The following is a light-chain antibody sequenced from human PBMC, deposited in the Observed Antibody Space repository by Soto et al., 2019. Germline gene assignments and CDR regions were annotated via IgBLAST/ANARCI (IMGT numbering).Light chain of an antibody. CDR1: QSISSW. J-gene: IGKJ1*01. Sequence: DIQMTQSPSTLSASVGDRVTITCRASQSISSWLAWYQQKPGKAPKLLIYKASSLESGVPSRFSGSGSGTEFTLTISSMQTPDSAHYYCQQYHSYSRTFGQGTKVDIK. CDR2: KAS. CDR3: QQYHSYSRT. V-gene: IGKV1-5*03.